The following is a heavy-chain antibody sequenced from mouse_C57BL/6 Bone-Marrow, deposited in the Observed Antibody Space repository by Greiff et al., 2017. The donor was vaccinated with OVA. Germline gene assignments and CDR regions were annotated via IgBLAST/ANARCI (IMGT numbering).Heavy chain of an antibody. Sequence: VQLVESGAELVRPGTSVKMSCKASGYTFTNYWIGWAKQRPGHGLEWIGDIYPGGGYTNYNEKFKGKATLTADKSSSTAYMQFSSLTSEDAAIYYCARSPLWLRGVYFDDWGQGTTLTVSS. CDR3: ARSPLWLRGVYFDD. V-gene: IGHV1-63*01. J-gene: IGHJ2*01. CDR2: IYPGGGYT. D-gene: IGHD2-2*01. CDR1: GYTFTNYW.